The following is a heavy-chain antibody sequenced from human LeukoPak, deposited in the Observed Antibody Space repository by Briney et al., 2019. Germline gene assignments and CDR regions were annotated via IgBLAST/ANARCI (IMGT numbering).Heavy chain of an antibody. CDR1: GGSISSYY. D-gene: IGHD3-22*01. CDR3: ARRQWLLIDDAFDI. CDR2: IYTSGST. Sequence: PSETLSLTCTVSGGSISSYYWSWIRQPPGKGLEWIGYIYTSGSTNYNPSLKSRVTIPVDTSKNQFSLKLSSVTAADTAVYYCARRQWLLIDDAFDIWGQGTMVTVSS. J-gene: IGHJ3*02. V-gene: IGHV4-4*09.